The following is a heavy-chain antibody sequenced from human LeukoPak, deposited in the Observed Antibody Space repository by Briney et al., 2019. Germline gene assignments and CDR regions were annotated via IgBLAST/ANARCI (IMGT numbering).Heavy chain of an antibody. J-gene: IGHJ5*02. Sequence: ETLSLTCTVSGGSISSSSYYWGWIRQPPGKGLEWIGCIYYSGSTYCNLSLKRRVTISVDTSNNQFSLKLSSGPAADTAVYSCARLGTVVGPRIKFNWFDPWGRGTLVTVSS. CDR2: IYYSGST. CDR1: GGSISSSSYY. CDR3: ARLGTVVGPRIKFNWFDP. D-gene: IGHD2-2*01. V-gene: IGHV4-39*01.